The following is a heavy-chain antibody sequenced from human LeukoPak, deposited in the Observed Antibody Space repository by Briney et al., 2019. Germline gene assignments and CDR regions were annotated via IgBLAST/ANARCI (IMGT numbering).Heavy chain of an antibody. D-gene: IGHD2-2*01. Sequence: GGSLRLSCAASGFTFSSYGMHWVRQAPGKGLEWVAVIWYDGSNKYYADSVGGRFTISRDNSKNTLYLQMNSLRAEDTAVYYCARDKAVPAAGYYYGMDVWGKGTTVTVSS. J-gene: IGHJ6*04. CDR2: IWYDGSNK. CDR3: ARDKAVPAAGYYYGMDV. CDR1: GFTFSSYG. V-gene: IGHV3-33*01.